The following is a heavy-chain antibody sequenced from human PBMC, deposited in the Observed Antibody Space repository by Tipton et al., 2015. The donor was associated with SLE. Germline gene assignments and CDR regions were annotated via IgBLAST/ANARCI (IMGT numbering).Heavy chain of an antibody. D-gene: IGHD3-3*01. J-gene: IGHJ4*02. CDR3: ARCTIFGVVRGSFDC. Sequence: TLSLTCAVYGASLNDYYWTWIHQPPGKGLEWIGDINHSGSTDCNPSLKSRVTMSVDTSKNQFSLNLTSVTAADTALYYCARCTIFGVVRGSFDCWAQGTLITVSS. V-gene: IGHV4-34*01. CDR1: GASLNDYY. CDR2: INHSGST.